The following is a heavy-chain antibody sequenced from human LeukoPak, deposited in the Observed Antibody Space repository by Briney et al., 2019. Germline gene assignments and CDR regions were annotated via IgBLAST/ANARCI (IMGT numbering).Heavy chain of an antibody. J-gene: IGHJ4*02. Sequence: GGSLRLSCTASGFTFGDYAMTWVRQAPGKGLEWVGFIRSIIYGGTPEYAASVKGRFTISRGDSRGIAYLQMNSLKTEDTALYYCTRDQTPYYWGQGTLVTVSS. CDR2: IRSIIYGGTP. CDR1: GFTFGDYA. V-gene: IGHV3-49*04. CDR3: TRDQTPYY.